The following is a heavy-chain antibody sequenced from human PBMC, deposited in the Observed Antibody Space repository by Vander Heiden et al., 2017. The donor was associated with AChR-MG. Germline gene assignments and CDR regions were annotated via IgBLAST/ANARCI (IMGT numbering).Heavy chain of an antibody. Sequence: EVQLVQSGAEVKKPGESLKISCKSSGYSFTTYWIGWVRQMPGKGLEWMGIIYPGDSDTRYSPSFQGQVTISADKSISTAYLQWSSLKASDTAIYYCARHVAVATAGDFYYYKDVWGKGTTVTVSS. V-gene: IGHV5-51*01. CDR3: ARHVAVATAGDFYYYKDV. D-gene: IGHD6-13*01. J-gene: IGHJ6*03. CDR2: IYPGDSDT. CDR1: GYSFTTYW.